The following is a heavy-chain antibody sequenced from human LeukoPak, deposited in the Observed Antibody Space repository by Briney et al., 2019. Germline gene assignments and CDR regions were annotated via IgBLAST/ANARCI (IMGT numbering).Heavy chain of an antibody. V-gene: IGHV3-30*18. CDR3: AKSQAPGFSSPNYYYYMDV. D-gene: IGHD3-3*01. J-gene: IGHJ6*03. CDR2: ISYDGSNK. Sequence: GGSLRLSCAASGFTFSSYGMHWVRQAPGKGLEWVAVISYDGSNKYYADSVKGRFTISRDNSKNTLYLQMNSLRAEDTAVYYCAKSQAPGFSSPNYYYYMDVWGKGTTVTVSS. CDR1: GFTFSSYG.